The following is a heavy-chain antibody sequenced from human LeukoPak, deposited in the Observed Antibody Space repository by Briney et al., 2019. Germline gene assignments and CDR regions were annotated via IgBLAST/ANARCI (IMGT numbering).Heavy chain of an antibody. CDR2: IYYSGST. J-gene: IGHJ5*02. D-gene: IGHD3-10*01. CDR1: GGSFSGYY. CDR3: VRRPYGSGSNYWFGT. V-gene: IGHV4-34*01. Sequence: SETLSLTCAVYGGSFSGYYWSWIRQPPGKGLEWIGSIYYSGSTYYNPSLKSRVTISVDTSKNQFSLKMTSVTAADTALYYCVRRPYGSGSNYWFGTWGQGTLVTVSS.